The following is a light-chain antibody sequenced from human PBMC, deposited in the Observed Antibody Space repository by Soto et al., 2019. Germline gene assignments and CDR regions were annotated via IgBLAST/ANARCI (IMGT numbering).Light chain of an antibody. V-gene: IGLV1-51*01. CDR2: DNN. CDR1: SSNIGYNY. Sequence: QSVLTQPPSVSAAPGQKVTISCSGSSSNIGYNYVSWYQQLPGTAPKLLIYDNNKRPSGIPDRFSGSKSGTSATLGITGLQTGDEAYYYCGTWDSSLSDVFGGGTKLTVL. CDR3: GTWDSSLSDV. J-gene: IGLJ2*01.